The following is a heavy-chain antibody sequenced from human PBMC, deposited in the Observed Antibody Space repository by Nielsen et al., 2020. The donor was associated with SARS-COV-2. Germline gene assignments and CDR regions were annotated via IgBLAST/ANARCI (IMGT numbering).Heavy chain of an antibody. Sequence: SCAASGFTFSSYGMHWVRQAPGKGLEWVAVIWYDGSNKYYADSVKGRFTISRDNSKNTLYLQMNSLRAEDTAVYYCARDLSVGDYGDYWGQGTLVTVSS. D-gene: IGHD4-17*01. CDR3: ARDLSVGDYGDY. CDR2: IWYDGSNK. V-gene: IGHV3-33*01. J-gene: IGHJ4*02. CDR1: GFTFSSYG.